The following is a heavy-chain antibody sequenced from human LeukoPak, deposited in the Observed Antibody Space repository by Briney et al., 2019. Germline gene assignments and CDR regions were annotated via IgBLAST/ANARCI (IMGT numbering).Heavy chain of an antibody. J-gene: IGHJ3*02. D-gene: IGHD2-15*01. CDR1: GFTVSSNY. V-gene: IGHV3-53*01. Sequence: PGGSLRLSCAASGFTVSSNYMSWVRQPAGKGLEWVSVLYSGGATFYADSVKGRFTISRDTSKNTLYLQMNSLRVDDTAVYYCAKSSRRWELHGDAFDIWGQGTKVTVSS. CDR3: AKSSRRWELHGDAFDI. CDR2: LYSGGAT.